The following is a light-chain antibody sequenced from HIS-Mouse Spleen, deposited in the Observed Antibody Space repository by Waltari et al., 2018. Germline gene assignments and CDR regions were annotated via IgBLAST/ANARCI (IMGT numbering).Light chain of an antibody. J-gene: IGKJ1*01. V-gene: IGKV3-15*01. Sequence: EIVMTQSPATLSVSPGERATLSCRASQSVSSNLAWYQQKPGQAPRLLIYGASTRATGIPARFSGSGSATEFTLTISSMQSEYFAVYYCQQYNNWPPTFGQGTKVEIK. CDR2: GAS. CDR1: QSVSSN. CDR3: QQYNNWPPT.